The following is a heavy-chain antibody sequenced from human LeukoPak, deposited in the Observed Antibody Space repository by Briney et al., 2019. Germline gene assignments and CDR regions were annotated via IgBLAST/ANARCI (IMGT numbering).Heavy chain of an antibody. D-gene: IGHD6-13*01. J-gene: IGHJ5*02. V-gene: IGHV1-2*02. CDR1: GYTFTGYY. CDR2: IDPNSGGT. CDR3: ARSYSSSLGTT. Sequence: ASVKVSCKASGYTFTGYYMHWVRQAPGQGLEWMGWIDPNSGGTNYAQKFQGGVTMTRDTSISTAYMGPSRLRSDDTAVYYCARSYSSSLGTTWGQGTLVTVSS.